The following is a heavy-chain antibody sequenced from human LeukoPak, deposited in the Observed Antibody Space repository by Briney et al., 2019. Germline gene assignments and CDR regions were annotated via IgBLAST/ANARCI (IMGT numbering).Heavy chain of an antibody. V-gene: IGHV1-18*01. CDR3: ARDQSPTMVRGVISPYGYYYYGTDV. Sequence: ASVKVSCKASGYTLTSYGISWVRQAPGQGLEWMGWISAYNGNTNYAQKLQGRVTMTTDTSTSTAYMELRSLRSDDTAVYYCARDQSPTMVRGVISPYGYYYYGTDVWGQGTTVTVSS. CDR2: ISAYNGNT. J-gene: IGHJ6*02. CDR1: GYTLTSYG. D-gene: IGHD3-10*01.